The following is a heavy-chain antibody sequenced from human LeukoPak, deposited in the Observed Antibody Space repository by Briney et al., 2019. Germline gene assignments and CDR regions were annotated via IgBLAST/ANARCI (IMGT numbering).Heavy chain of an antibody. CDR1: GFTFSSYA. Sequence: PGGSLRLSCAASGFTFSSYAMSWVRQAPGKGLEWVSLITWDGGSTYYADSVKGRFTISRDNSKNSLYLQMHSLRAEDSALYYCSKARGGGRDLFDYWGQGTLVTVSS. J-gene: IGHJ4*02. CDR3: SKARGGGRDLFDY. D-gene: IGHD6-25*01. V-gene: IGHV3-43D*03. CDR2: ITWDGGST.